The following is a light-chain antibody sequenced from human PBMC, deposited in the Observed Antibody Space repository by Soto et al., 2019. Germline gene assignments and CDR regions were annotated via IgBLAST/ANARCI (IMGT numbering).Light chain of an antibody. CDR2: SAS. J-gene: IGKJ5*01. Sequence: DIQMTQSPSSLSASVTDKVTITCRASQSSSTYLNWYQQKPRQAPQLLIYSASNLQSGVPSRFSGSGSGTEFTLTISSLQPEDFAAYYCQQSYTTPVTFGQGTRLEIK. CDR1: QSSSTY. CDR3: QQSYTTPVT. V-gene: IGKV1-39*01.